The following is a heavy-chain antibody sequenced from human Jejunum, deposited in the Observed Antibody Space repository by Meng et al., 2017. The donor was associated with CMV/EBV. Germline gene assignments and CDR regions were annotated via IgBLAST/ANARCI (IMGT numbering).Heavy chain of an antibody. CDR1: GDSITNNRYY. CDR2: IYDSGAT. CDR3: VGNYDVHLNWFDP. V-gene: IGHV4-30-4*01. J-gene: IGHJ5*02. Sequence: SGDSITNNRYYWNWIRQTPGKGLEWIGYIYDSGATHYNPSLKGRATMSVDTSKNQFSLNLKSVTAADTAIYYCVGNYDVHLNWFDPWGRGTLVTVSS. D-gene: IGHD3-10*02.